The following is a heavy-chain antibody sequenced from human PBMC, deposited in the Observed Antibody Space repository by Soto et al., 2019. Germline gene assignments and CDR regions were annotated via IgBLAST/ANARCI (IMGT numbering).Heavy chain of an antibody. CDR3: ARVAGLVVPAALIDY. D-gene: IGHD2-2*01. CDR2: INHSGST. Sequence: SETLSLTCAVYGGSFSGYYWSWIRQPPGKGLEWIGEINHSGSTNYNPSLKSRVTISVDTSKNQFSLKLSSVTAADTAVYYCARVAGLVVPAALIDYWGQGTLVTVSS. CDR1: GGSFSGYY. J-gene: IGHJ4*02. V-gene: IGHV4-34*01.